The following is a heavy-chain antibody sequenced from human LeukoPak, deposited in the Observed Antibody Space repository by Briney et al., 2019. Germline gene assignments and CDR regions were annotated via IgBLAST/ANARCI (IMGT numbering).Heavy chain of an antibody. D-gene: IGHD2-2*01. J-gene: IGHJ4*02. V-gene: IGHV4-31*03. Sequence: SETLSLTCTVSGGSISSGGYYWSWIRQHPGKGLEWIGYIYYSGSTYYNPSLKSRVTISVDTSKNQFSLKLSSVTAADTAVYYCARVGGSSTPFDYWGQGTLVTVSS. CDR3: ARVGGSSTPFDY. CDR1: GGSISSGGYY. CDR2: IYYSGST.